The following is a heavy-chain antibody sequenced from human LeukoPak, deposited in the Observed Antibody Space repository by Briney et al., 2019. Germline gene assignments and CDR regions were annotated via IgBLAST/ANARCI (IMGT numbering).Heavy chain of an antibody. J-gene: IGHJ4*02. CDR1: GFTFSNAW. CDR2: ISGSGGST. D-gene: IGHD3-22*01. V-gene: IGHV3-23*01. CDR3: AKLTYYYDSSGPGRDY. Sequence: GGSLRLSCAASGFTFSNAWMSWVRQAPGKGLEWVSAISGSGGSTYYADSVKGRFTISRDNSKNTLYLQMNSLRAEDTAVYYCAKLTYYYDSSGPGRDYWGQGTLVTVSS.